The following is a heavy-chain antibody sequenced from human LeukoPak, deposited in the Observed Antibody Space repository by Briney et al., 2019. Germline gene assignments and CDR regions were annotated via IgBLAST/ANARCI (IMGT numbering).Heavy chain of an antibody. CDR3: AKDVDYGDYVVY. V-gene: IGHV3-30*02. CDR1: GFTFSTYG. Sequence: GGSLRLSCAASGFTFSTYGMHWVRQAPGKGLEWVAFIRYDGTNKYYADSVKGRFTISRDNSKNTLYLQMNSLRAEDAAIYYCAKDVDYGDYVVYWGQGTLVTVSS. D-gene: IGHD4-17*01. J-gene: IGHJ4*02. CDR2: IRYDGTNK.